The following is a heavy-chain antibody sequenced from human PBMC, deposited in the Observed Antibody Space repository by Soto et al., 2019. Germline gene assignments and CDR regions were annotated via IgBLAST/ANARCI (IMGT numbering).Heavy chain of an antibody. CDR2: IYYSVST. J-gene: IGHJ4*02. Sequence: QVQLQESGPGLVKASETLSLTCTVSGGSISSYYWTWIRQPPGKGLERIGYIYYSVSTNYHPSLRSRVATSVDTSKNQFSLKLNSMTAADTAVYYCARHNYGSGSTYFDSWGQGTLVTVSS. CDR1: GGSISSYY. V-gene: IGHV4-59*08. D-gene: IGHD3-10*01. CDR3: ARHNYGSGSTYFDS.